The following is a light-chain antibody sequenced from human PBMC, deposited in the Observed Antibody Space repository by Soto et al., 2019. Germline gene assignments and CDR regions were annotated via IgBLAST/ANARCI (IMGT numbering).Light chain of an antibody. CDR1: QSVGDT. V-gene: IGKV3D-15*01. CDR3: QQYNDWPLLT. CDR2: STS. J-gene: IGKJ4*01. Sequence: EIVLTQYPGTLSLSPGERATLSCRASQSVGDTYLAWYQQKPGQAPRLLMYSTSIRATGIPDRFSGSGSGTEFTLTISSLQSEDFAVYYCQQYNDWPLLTFGGGTKVDIK.